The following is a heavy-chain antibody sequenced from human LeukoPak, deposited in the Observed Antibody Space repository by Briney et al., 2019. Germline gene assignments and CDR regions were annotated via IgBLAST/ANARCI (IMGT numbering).Heavy chain of an antibody. J-gene: IGHJ2*01. Sequence: PSETLSLTCAVYGGSFSSYYWSWIRQPPGKGLEWIGEINHSGSTNYNPSLKSRVTISVDTSKNQFSLKLSSVTAADTAVYYCARFGRKYYYDSSGYPLSYWYFDLWGRGTLVTVSS. CDR1: GGSFSSYY. CDR2: INHSGST. D-gene: IGHD3-22*01. V-gene: IGHV4-34*01. CDR3: ARFGRKYYYDSSGYPLSYWYFDL.